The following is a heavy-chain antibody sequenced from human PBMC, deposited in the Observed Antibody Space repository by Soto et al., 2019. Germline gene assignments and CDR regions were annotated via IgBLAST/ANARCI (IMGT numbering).Heavy chain of an antibody. CDR1: GFPFSPYW. J-gene: IGHJ6*02. CDR2: INSDGSST. V-gene: IGHV3-74*01. CDR3: ARDRWGGGRDMDV. Sequence: EVQLVESGGGLVKPGGSLRLSCAASGFPFSPYWITWFRQAQGKGRVWVSRINSDGSSTNYADSVKGRFTISRDNAKNTLFLQMNSLRAEDTAVYYCARDRWGGGRDMDVWGQGTTVTVSS. D-gene: IGHD3-10*01.